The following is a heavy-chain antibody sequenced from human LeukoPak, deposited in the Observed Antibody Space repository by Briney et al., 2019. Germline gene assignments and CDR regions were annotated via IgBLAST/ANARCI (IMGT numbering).Heavy chain of an antibody. CDR3: ARDYKYAFDN. J-gene: IGHJ4*02. D-gene: IGHD5-24*01. CDR2: IGIDSGNT. Sequence: GGSLRLSCAASGFTFSNYEMNWVRQAPGKGLEWVSYIGIDSGNTNYADSVKGRFTISGDKAKNSLYLQMNSLRVEDTAVYYCARDYKYAFDNWGQGTLVTVSS. V-gene: IGHV3-48*03. CDR1: GFTFSNYE.